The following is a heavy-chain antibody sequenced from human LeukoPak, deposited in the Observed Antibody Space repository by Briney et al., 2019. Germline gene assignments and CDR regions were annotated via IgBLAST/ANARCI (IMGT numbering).Heavy chain of an antibody. J-gene: IGHJ3*02. CDR2: IYYSGST. V-gene: IGHV4-59*01. CDR3: ARVGTKGDAFDI. Sequence: SETLSLTCTVSGGSISSYYWSWIRQPPGKGLEWIGYIYYSGSTNYNPSLKSRVTISVDTSKNQFSLKLSSVTAADTAVYYCARVGTKGDAFDIWGQGTMVTVSS. CDR1: GGSISSYY.